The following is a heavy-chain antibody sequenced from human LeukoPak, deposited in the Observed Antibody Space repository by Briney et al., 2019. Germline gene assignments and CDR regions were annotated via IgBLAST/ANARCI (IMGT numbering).Heavy chain of an antibody. D-gene: IGHD3-22*01. Sequence: SETLSLTCTVSGGSISSYYWSWIRQPPGKGLEWIGRIYTSGSTNYNPSLKSRVTMSVDTSKNQFSLKLSSVTAADTAVYYCARDVYYYDSSGYLSFDYWGQGTLVTVSS. V-gene: IGHV4-4*07. CDR3: ARDVYYYDSSGYLSFDY. CDR2: IYTSGST. CDR1: GGSISSYY. J-gene: IGHJ4*02.